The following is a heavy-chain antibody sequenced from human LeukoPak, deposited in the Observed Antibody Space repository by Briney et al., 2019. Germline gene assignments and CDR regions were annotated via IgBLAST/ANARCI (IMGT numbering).Heavy chain of an antibody. CDR3: ARAPRNSSTMLDY. CDR1: GYTFTSYW. Sequence: ASVKVSCKASGYTFTSYWIQWVRQAPGQGLEWMGLINPDGGSTAYAHRFQGRVTMTRDTSTSTVYMDFSSLRSEDTALYYWARAPRNSSTMLDYWGQGTLVTVSS. D-gene: IGHD6-13*01. CDR2: INPDGGST. V-gene: IGHV1-46*01. J-gene: IGHJ4*02.